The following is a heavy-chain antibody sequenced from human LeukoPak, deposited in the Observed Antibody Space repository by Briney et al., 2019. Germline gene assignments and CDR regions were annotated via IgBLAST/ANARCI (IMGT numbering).Heavy chain of an antibody. Sequence: ASVKVSCKASGYTFTGYYMHWVRQAPGEGLEWMGWINPNGGVTRYAQRFQGRITMTRDTSINTAYMELSRLRFDDTAVYYCARDKYCGGGTCSYLLFDYWGQGSLVTVSS. J-gene: IGHJ4*02. V-gene: IGHV1-2*02. D-gene: IGHD2-21*01. CDR1: GYTFTGYY. CDR3: ARDKYCGGGTCSYLLFDY. CDR2: INPNGGVT.